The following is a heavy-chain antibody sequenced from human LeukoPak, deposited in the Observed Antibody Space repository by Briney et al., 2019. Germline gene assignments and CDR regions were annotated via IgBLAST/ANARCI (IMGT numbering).Heavy chain of an antibody. D-gene: IGHD6-19*01. V-gene: IGHV1-69*05. Sequence: SVKVSCKASGGTFSSYAISWVRQAPGQGLEWMGGIIPIFGTANYAQKFQGRVTITTDESTSTAYTELSSLRSEDTAVYYCARDQTSRGYSSGWLDYWGQGTLVTVSS. CDR3: ARDQTSRGYSSGWLDY. CDR2: IIPIFGTA. CDR1: GGTFSSYA. J-gene: IGHJ4*02.